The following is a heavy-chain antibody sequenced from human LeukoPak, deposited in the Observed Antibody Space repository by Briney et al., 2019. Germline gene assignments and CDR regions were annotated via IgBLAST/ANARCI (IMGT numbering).Heavy chain of an antibody. Sequence: PSETLSLTCTVSGDSFSSVTDYWAWIRQPPGKGLEWIGSIYHSGSTYYNPSLKSRVTISVDTSKNQFSLKLSSVTAADTAVYYCARDYPQWSSSGWYGSKPDYFDYWGQGTLVTVSS. CDR3: ARDYPQWSSSGWYGSKPDYFDY. V-gene: IGHV4-39*07. J-gene: IGHJ4*02. CDR1: GDSFSSVTDY. D-gene: IGHD6-19*01. CDR2: IYHSGST.